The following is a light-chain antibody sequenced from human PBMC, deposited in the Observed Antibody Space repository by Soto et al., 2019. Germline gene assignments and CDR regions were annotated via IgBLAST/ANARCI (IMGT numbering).Light chain of an antibody. J-gene: IGKJ1*01. CDR3: QQYGSSRWT. Sequence: EIAFAQSPSTLSFPPGERQTLSYRASRSGSSSYLAWYQQKPGQAPRLLIYGASSRATGIPDRFSGSGSGTDFTLTISSLEPEDFAVYYCQQYGSSRWTFGQGTKVDIK. V-gene: IGKV3-20*01. CDR2: GAS. CDR1: RSGSSSY.